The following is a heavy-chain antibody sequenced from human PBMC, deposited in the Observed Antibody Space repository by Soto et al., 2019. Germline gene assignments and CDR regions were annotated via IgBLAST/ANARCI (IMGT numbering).Heavy chain of an antibody. V-gene: IGHV3-30-3*01. CDR2: ISYDGSNK. CDR1: GFTFSSYA. J-gene: IGHJ5*02. D-gene: IGHD2-15*01. Sequence: GGSLRLSCAASGFTFSSYAMHWVRQAPGKGLEWVAVISYDGSNKYYADSVKGRFTISRDNSKNTLYLQMNSLRAEDTAVYYCARGQTIVVVVAATPDWFEPWGQGILVTVSS. CDR3: ARGQTIVVVVAATPDWFEP.